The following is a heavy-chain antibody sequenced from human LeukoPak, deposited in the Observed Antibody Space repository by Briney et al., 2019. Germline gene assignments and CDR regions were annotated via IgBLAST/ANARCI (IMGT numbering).Heavy chain of an antibody. Sequence: ASVRVSCKASGYTSTSNYIHWVRQAPGQGLEWMGMIYPRDGSTSYAQKFQGRVTVTRDTSTSTVHMELSGLRSEDTAVYYCARDQEGFDYWGQGTLVTISS. V-gene: IGHV1-46*01. J-gene: IGHJ4*02. CDR3: ARDQEGFDY. CDR2: IYPRDGST. CDR1: GYTSTSNY.